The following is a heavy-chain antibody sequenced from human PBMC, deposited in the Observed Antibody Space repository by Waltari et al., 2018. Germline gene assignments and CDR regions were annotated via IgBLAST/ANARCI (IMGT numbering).Heavy chain of an antibody. Sequence: EVQLLESGGGLVQPGGSLRLSCVGSGFTLSTSAMSWVRQVPGKGLEWVSASGSLDARTYYSDSVKGRFTVSRDNSKNTLFLQMNSLRAEDTAIYYCAKEVWQQLGKMVGWFDPWGQGTLVTVSS. CDR3: AKEVWQQLGKMVGWFDP. CDR2: SGSLDART. CDR1: GFTLSTSA. D-gene: IGHD6-13*01. J-gene: IGHJ5*02. V-gene: IGHV3-23*01.